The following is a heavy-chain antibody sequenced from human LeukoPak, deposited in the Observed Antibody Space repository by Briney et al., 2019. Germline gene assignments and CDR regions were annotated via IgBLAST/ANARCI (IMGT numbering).Heavy chain of an antibody. CDR3: AKEGIAVAGSNYYYYYGMDV. CDR1: GFTFSSYG. D-gene: IGHD6-19*01. V-gene: IGHV3-30*18. Sequence: GRSLRLSCAASGFTFSSYGMHWVRQAPGKGLEWVAVISYDGSNKYYADSVKGRFTISRDNSKSTLSLQMNSLRAEDTAVYYCAKEGIAVAGSNYYYYYGMDVWGQGTTVTVSS. CDR2: ISYDGSNK. J-gene: IGHJ6*02.